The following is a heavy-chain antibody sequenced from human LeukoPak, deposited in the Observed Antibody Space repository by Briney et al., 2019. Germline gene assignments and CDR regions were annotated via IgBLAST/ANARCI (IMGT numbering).Heavy chain of an antibody. CDR3: ARGRGDYVWGSYRSSGAFDI. CDR2: INHSGST. V-gene: IGHV4-34*01. J-gene: IGHJ3*02. Sequence: SETLSLTCAAYGGSFSGYYWSWIRQPPGKGLEWIGEINHSGSTNYNPSLKSRVTISVDTSKNQFSLKPSSVTAADTAVYYCARGRGDYVWGSYRSSGAFDIWGQGTMVPVSS. CDR1: GGSFSGYY. D-gene: IGHD3-16*02.